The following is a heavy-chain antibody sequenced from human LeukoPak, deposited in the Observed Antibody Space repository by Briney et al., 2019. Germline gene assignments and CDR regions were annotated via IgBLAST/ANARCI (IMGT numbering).Heavy chain of an antibody. CDR1: GFTFSSYA. CDR3: ARDQLLWFGEFTKFDY. J-gene: IGHJ4*02. Sequence: GGSLRLSCAASGFTFSSYAMHWVRQAPGKGPEWVAVISYDGSNKYYADSVKGRFTISRDNSKNTLYLQMNSLRAEDTAVYYCARDQLLWFGEFTKFDYWGQGTLVTVSS. D-gene: IGHD3-10*01. CDR2: ISYDGSNK. V-gene: IGHV3-30-3*01.